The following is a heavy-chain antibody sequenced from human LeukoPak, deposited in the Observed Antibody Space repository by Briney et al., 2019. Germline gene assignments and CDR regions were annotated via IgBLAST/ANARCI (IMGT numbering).Heavy chain of an antibody. J-gene: IGHJ5*02. D-gene: IGHD3-10*01. CDR2: IYYSGST. V-gene: IGHV4-31*03. CDR3: ARVEVGGYYGSGSYSWWFDP. Sequence: TLSLTCTVSGGSISSGGYYWSWIRQHPGKGLQWIGYIYYSGSTYYNPSLKSRVTISVDTSKNQFSLKLSSVTAADTAVYYCARVEVGGYYGSGSYSWWFDPWGQGTLVTVSS. CDR1: GGSISSGGYY.